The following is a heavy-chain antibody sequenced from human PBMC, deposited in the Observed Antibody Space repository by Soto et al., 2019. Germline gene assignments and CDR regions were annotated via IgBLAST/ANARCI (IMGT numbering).Heavy chain of an antibody. J-gene: IGHJ6*02. V-gene: IGHV3-30-3*01. CDR1: GFTFSSYA. Sequence: QVQLVESGGGVVQPGRSLRLSCAASGFTFSSYAMHGVRQAPGKGLEWVAVISYDGSNKYYAESVKGRFTISRDNSKNTLYLQMYSLRAEDMAVYYCARDGLGGMDVWGRGSTVTVCS. CDR2: ISYDGSNK. CDR3: ARDGLGGMDV. D-gene: IGHD3-16*01.